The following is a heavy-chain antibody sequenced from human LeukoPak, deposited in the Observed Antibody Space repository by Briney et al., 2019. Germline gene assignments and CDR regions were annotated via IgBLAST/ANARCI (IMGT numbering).Heavy chain of an antibody. CDR2: INHSGST. Sequence: PSETLSLTCAVYGGSFSGYYWSWIRQPPGKGLEWIGEINHSGSTNYNPSLKSRVTISVDTSKNQFSLKLSSVTAADTAVYYCARGARWYSDLNWFDPWGQGTLVTVSS. CDR1: GGSFSGYY. CDR3: ARGARWYSDLNWFDP. V-gene: IGHV4-34*01. J-gene: IGHJ5*02. D-gene: IGHD6-13*01.